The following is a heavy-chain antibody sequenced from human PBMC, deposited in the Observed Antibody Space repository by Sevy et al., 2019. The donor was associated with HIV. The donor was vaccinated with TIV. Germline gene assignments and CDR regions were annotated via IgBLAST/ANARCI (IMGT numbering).Heavy chain of an antibody. CDR1: GFSFSSYE. D-gene: IGHD4-17*01. J-gene: IGHJ4*02. V-gene: IGHV3-48*03. CDR2: ITSSGSTK. Sequence: GGSLRLSCAASGFSFSSYEMNWVRQAPGKGLEWVLFITSSGSTKHYSDSVRGRFTISRDNAKYSLSLQMNSLRAEDTAIYYCARDLPPSATTVAHFDYWGQGTLVTVSS. CDR3: ARDLPPSATTVAHFDY.